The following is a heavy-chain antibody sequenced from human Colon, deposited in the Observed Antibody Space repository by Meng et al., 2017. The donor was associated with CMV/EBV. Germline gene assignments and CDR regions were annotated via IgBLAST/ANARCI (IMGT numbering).Heavy chain of an antibody. Sequence: GGSLRLSCAASGFTFSSHPMHWVRQPPGKGLEWINVISPDGSQKYFGDSLKGRFTISRDNFKDTLYLDMSNLRIDDTAVYYCARERAAKSDFDYWGQGTLVTVSS. CDR2: ISPDGSQK. J-gene: IGHJ4*02. V-gene: IGHV3-30-3*01. CDR1: GFTFSSHP. D-gene: IGHD6-25*01. CDR3: ARERAAKSDFDY.